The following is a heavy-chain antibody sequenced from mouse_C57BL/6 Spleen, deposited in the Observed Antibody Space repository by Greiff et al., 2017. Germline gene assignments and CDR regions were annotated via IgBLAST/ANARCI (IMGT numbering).Heavy chain of an antibody. Sequence: EVKLVESEGGLVQPGSSMKLSCTASGFTFSDYYMAWVRQVPEKGLEWVANINYDGSSTYYLDSLKSRFIISRDNAKNILYLQMSSLKSEDTATYYCARGWAGDYYAMDYCGQGTSVTVSS. V-gene: IGHV5-16*01. J-gene: IGHJ4*01. CDR1: GFTFSDYY. CDR2: INYDGSST. CDR3: ARGWAGDYYAMDY.